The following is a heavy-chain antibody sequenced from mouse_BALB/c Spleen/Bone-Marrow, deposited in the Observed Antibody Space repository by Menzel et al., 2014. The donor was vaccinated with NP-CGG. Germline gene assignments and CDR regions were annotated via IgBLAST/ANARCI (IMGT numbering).Heavy chain of an antibody. V-gene: IGHV2-9*02. J-gene: IGHJ3*01. CDR2: IWAGGST. D-gene: IGHD1-1*01. CDR3: AREGGYYYGSRVAWFAY. CDR1: GFSLTSYG. Sequence: VHLVESGPGLVAPSQSLSITCTVSGFSLTSYGLHWVRQPPGKGLEWLGVIWAGGSTNYNSALMSRLSISKDNSKSQVFLKMNSLQTDDTAMYYCAREGGYYYGSRVAWFAYWGQGTLVTVSA.